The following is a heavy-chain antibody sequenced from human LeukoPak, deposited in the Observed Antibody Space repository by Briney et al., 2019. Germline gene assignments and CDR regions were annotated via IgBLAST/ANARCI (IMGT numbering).Heavy chain of an antibody. CDR2: FDPEDGET. J-gene: IGHJ4*02. D-gene: IGHD3-22*01. Sequence: ASVKVSCKASGYTFTSYYMHWVRQAPGQGLEWMGGFDPEDGETIYAQNFQGRVTMTEDTSTDTAYMELSSLRSEDTAVYYCATVIYYDTSGYPHFDYWGQGTLVTVSS. CDR1: GYTFTSYY. V-gene: IGHV1-24*01. CDR3: ATVIYYDTSGYPHFDY.